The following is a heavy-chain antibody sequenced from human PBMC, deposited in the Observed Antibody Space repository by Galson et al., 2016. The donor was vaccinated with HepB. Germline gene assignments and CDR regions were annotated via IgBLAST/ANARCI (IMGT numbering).Heavy chain of an antibody. J-gene: IGHJ4*02. CDR2: ISYDGNHK. Sequence: SLRLSCAASGFIFSNYGLHWVRQAPGKGLEWVSVISYDGNHKYYEDSVEGRFTISRDNSKNTLYLQMNSLRAEDTAVYYCAKDGMTKNDYWGQGTLVTVSS. CDR1: GFIFSNYG. V-gene: IGHV3-30*18. CDR3: AKDGMTKNDY. D-gene: IGHD4-11*01.